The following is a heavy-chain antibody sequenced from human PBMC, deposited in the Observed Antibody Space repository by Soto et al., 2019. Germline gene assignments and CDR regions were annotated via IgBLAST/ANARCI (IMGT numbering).Heavy chain of an antibody. CDR1: GYTFTSYG. CDR3: ARESYCGGDCLDTFDY. J-gene: IGHJ4*02. Sequence: QVQLVQSGAEVKKPGASVKVSCKASGYTFTSYGIIWVRQAPGQGLEWMGWISAYNGNTNYAQKLQGRVTMTTDTSTSTAYMELRSLRSDDTAVYYCARESYCGGDCLDTFDYWGQGTLVTVSS. D-gene: IGHD2-21*02. CDR2: ISAYNGNT. V-gene: IGHV1-18*01.